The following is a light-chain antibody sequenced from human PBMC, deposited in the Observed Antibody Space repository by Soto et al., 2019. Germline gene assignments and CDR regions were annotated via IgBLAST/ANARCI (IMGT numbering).Light chain of an antibody. Sequence: DIQMTQSPSSLSASVGDRVTITCRASQSIGINLNWYHQRPGKAPNLLIFAASSLQTGVPSRFSGSGSGTDFTLTISGLQPEDSAIYYCQQSYSTPLSVGGGTKVEIK. CDR2: AAS. CDR1: QSIGIN. CDR3: QQSYSTPLS. V-gene: IGKV1-39*01. J-gene: IGKJ4*01.